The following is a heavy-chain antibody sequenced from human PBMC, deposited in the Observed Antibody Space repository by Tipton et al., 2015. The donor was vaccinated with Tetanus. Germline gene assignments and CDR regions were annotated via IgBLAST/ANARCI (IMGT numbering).Heavy chain of an antibody. Sequence: GSLRLSCAASGFAVAVSYMTWVRQAPGKGLEWVSVLYSGGGPNYADSVKGRFTISRDNSKNTLYLQMNSLRVEDTAIYYCARAPRYCGGDCYHFDYWGQGTLVTVSS. CDR3: ARAPRYCGGDCYHFDY. CDR1: GFAVAVSY. CDR2: LYSGGGP. J-gene: IGHJ4*02. D-gene: IGHD2-21*02. V-gene: IGHV3-53*01.